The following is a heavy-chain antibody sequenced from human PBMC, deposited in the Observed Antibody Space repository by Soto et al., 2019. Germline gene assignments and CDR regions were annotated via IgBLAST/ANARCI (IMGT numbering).Heavy chain of an antibody. J-gene: IGHJ4*02. CDR1: GGSFSGYY. CDR3: AREGRYCSRTSCYPNDY. Sequence: SETLSLTCAVYGGSFSGYYWSWIRQPPGKGLEWIGEINHSGSTNYNPSLKSRVTISVDTSKNQFSLKLSSVTAADTAVYYCAREGRYCSRTSCYPNDYWGQGTLVTVSS. CDR2: INHSGST. D-gene: IGHD2-2*01. V-gene: IGHV4-34*01.